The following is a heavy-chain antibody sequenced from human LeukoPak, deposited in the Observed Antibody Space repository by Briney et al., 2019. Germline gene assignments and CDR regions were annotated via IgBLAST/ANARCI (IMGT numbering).Heavy chain of an antibody. J-gene: IGHJ4*02. Sequence: GGSLRLSCAASGFTFSSYSMNWVRQAPGKGLEWVSSISSSSSYIYYADSVKGRFTISRDNAKNSLYLQMNSLRAEDTAVYYCARDWDTYYYDSSGWFFDYWGQGTLVTVSS. CDR3: ARDWDTYYYDSSGWFFDY. V-gene: IGHV3-21*01. D-gene: IGHD3-22*01. CDR1: GFTFSSYS. CDR2: ISSSSSYI.